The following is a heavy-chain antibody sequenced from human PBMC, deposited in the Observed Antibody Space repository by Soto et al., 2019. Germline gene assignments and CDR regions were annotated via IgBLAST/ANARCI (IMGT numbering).Heavy chain of an antibody. CDR3: ARRKDYYDSSGYYYFDY. J-gene: IGHJ4*02. D-gene: IGHD3-22*01. CDR1: CGSISGRNW. Sequence: PSETLSLTWAVSCGSISGRNWRSIVRQPPGKGLQWIGEIYHSGSTNYNPSLKRRVTISVDTSKNQFSLKLSSVTAADTAVYYCARRKDYYDSSGYYYFDYWGQGTLVTVSS. CDR2: IYHSGST. V-gene: IGHV4-4*02.